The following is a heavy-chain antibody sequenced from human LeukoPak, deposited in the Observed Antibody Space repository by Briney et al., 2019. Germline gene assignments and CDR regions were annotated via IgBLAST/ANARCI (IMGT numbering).Heavy chain of an antibody. J-gene: IGHJ4*02. Sequence: PSETLSLTCTVSGGSISSSSYYWGWIRQPPGKGLEWIGSIYYSGSTYYNPSLKSRVTISVDTSKNQFSLKLSSVTAADTAVYYCARVQEFGELLVGFDYWGQGTLVTVSS. CDR1: GGSISSSSYY. CDR2: IYYSGST. V-gene: IGHV4-39*07. D-gene: IGHD3-10*01. CDR3: ARVQEFGELLVGFDY.